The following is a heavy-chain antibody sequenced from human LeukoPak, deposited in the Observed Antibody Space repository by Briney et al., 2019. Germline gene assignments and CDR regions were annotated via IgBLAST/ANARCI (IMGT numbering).Heavy chain of an antibody. J-gene: IGHJ4*02. CDR2: INSDGSST. CDR1: GFTFSSYW. CDR3: ARALYCSAGSCYSGPDY. Sequence: PGGSLRLSCAASGFTFSSYWMHWVRQAPGKGLVWVSRINSDGSSTSYADSVKGRFTISRDNAKNTLYLQMNSPRAEDTAVYYCARALYCSAGSCYSGPDYWGQGTLVTVSS. V-gene: IGHV3-74*01. D-gene: IGHD2-15*01.